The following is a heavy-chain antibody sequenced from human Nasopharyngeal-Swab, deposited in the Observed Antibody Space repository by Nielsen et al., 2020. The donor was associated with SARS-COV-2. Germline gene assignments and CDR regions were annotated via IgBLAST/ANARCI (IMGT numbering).Heavy chain of an antibody. V-gene: IGHV4-30-2*01. CDR2: IYYSGST. Sequence: WIRQPPGKGLEWTGYIYYSGSTYYNPSLKSRVTISVDRSKNQFSLKLSSVTAADTAVYYCARGVDTAMVKDYYGMDVWGQGTTVTVSS. J-gene: IGHJ6*02. D-gene: IGHD5-18*01. CDR3: ARGVDTAMVKDYYGMDV.